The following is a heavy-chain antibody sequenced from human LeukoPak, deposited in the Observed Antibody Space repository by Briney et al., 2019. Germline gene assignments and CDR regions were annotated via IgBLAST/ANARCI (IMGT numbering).Heavy chain of an antibody. J-gene: IGHJ6*03. CDR2: IIPIFGTA. V-gene: IGHV1-69*05. Sequence: SVKVSCKASGGTFSSYAISWVRQAPGQGLEWMGGIIPIFGTANYAQKFQGRVTITTDESTSTAYMDLSSLRSEDTAVYYCARAGERYYGSGSYPVYYYYYMDVWGKGTTVTVSS. CDR3: ARAGERYYGSGSYPVYYYYYMDV. CDR1: GGTFSSYA. D-gene: IGHD3-10*01.